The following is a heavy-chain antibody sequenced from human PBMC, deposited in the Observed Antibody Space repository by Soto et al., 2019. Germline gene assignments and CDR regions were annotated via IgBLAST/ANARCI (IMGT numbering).Heavy chain of an antibody. J-gene: IGHJ4*01. V-gene: IGHV6-1*01. CDR2: TYYRSKWYY. CDR3: ARGEQHSGRIFDY. D-gene: IGHD1-26*01. CDR1: GYSVSSNSAG. Sequence: SHTLSLTCAITGYSVSSNSAGLSWVRQSPSRGLEWLGRTYYRSKWYYEYAVSVRGRITINPDTSKNQYSLQLNSVTPEDTAVYFCARGEQHSGRIFDYWGQGTLVTVSS.